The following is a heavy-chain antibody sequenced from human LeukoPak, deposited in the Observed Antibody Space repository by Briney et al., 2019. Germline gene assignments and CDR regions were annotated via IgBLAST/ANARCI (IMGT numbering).Heavy chain of an antibody. Sequence: PSETLSITCTVSGGSISSYYWSWIRQPPGKGLEWIGYIYYSGSTNYNPSLKSRVTISVDTSKNQFSLKLSSVTAADTAVYYCARGGGSSWYNWFDPWGQGTLVTVSS. V-gene: IGHV4-59*01. CDR1: GGSISSYY. D-gene: IGHD6-13*01. J-gene: IGHJ5*02. CDR2: IYYSGST. CDR3: ARGGGSSWYNWFDP.